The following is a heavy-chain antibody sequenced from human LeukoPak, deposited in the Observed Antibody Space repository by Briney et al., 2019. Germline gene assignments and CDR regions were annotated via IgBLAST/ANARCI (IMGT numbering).Heavy chain of an antibody. CDR1: GGSISSSSYY. CDR3: ARPAVVTDAFDI. Sequence: SETLSLTCTVSGGSISSSSYYWGWIRQPPGKGLEWIGSIYYSGSTYYNPSIKSRVTISVDTSKNQFSLKLSSVTAADTAVYYCARPAVVTDAFDIWGQGTMVTVSS. V-gene: IGHV4-39*01. CDR2: IYYSGST. D-gene: IGHD4-23*01. J-gene: IGHJ3*02.